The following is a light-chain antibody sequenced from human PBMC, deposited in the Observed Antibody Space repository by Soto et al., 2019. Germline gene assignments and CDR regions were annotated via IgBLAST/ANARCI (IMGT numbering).Light chain of an antibody. J-gene: IGLJ2*01. CDR1: SSNIGADYE. CDR3: QSYDSSLLTFV. Sequence: QSVLTQPPSVSGTPGQGVTISCTGTSSNIGADYEVHWYQQLPGTAPKLLIYGNTNRPSGVPDRFSGSKSGTYASLAITGLQAADEADYYCQSYDSSLLTFVFGGGTKVTVL. V-gene: IGLV1-40*01. CDR2: GNT.